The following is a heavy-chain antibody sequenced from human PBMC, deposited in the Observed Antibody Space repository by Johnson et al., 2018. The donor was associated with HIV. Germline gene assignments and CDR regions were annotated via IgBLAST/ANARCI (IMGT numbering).Heavy chain of an antibody. V-gene: IGHV3-23*04. J-gene: IGHJ3*02. CDR1: GFTFSSYA. D-gene: IGHD3-10*02. CDR2: ISGSGGST. Sequence: VQLVESGGGLVQPGGSLRLSCAASGFTFSSYAMSWVRQAPGKGLEWVSAISGSGGSTYYADSVKGRFTISRDHSQNTLYLQMNSLRAEETAVYYCAKVAVFVGDDPTGNAFDIWGQGTMVTVSS. CDR3: AKVAVFVGDDPTGNAFDI.